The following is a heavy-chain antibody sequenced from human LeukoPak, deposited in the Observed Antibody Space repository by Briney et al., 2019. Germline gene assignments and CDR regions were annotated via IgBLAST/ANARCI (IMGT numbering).Heavy chain of an antibody. V-gene: IGHV1-2*02. J-gene: IGHJ4*02. CDR2: INPNNGGT. CDR1: GYTFAGYY. CDR3: ARVDGGEWYYFDY. Sequence: ASVKVSCKASGYTFAGYYMHWVRQAPGQGLEWMGWINPNNGGTNYAQTFQGRVTMTLDTSISTGYMELSRLRSDDTATYYCARVDGGEWYYFDYWGQGTLVTVSS. D-gene: IGHD2-8*02.